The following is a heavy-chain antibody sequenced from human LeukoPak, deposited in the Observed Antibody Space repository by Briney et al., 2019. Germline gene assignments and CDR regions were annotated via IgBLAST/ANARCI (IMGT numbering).Heavy chain of an antibody. Sequence: PSETLSLTCTVSRGSLSTYYWSWIRQTPGKGLEWVWYIYYSGSTNYNPALKSRVTTSVDTYENKFSLKLISMTDADTAVYYCGRERTSVYGALEIWGKGTRVTVS. D-gene: IGHD3-10*01. CDR3: GRERTSVYGALEI. V-gene: IGHV4-59*01. J-gene: IGHJ3*02. CDR2: IYYSGST. CDR1: RGSLSTYY.